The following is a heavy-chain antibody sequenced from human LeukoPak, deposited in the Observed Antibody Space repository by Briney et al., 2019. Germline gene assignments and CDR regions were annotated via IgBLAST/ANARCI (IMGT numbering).Heavy chain of an antibody. V-gene: IGHV4-34*01. Sequence: KASETLSLTCAVYGGSFSGYYWSWIRQPPGKGLEWIGEINHSGSTNYNPSLKSRVTISVDTSKNQFSLKLSSVTAADTAIYFCARAPPNWEDAFDIWGQGTMVTVSS. CDR2: INHSGST. CDR1: GGSFSGYY. D-gene: IGHD7-27*01. J-gene: IGHJ3*02. CDR3: ARAPPNWEDAFDI.